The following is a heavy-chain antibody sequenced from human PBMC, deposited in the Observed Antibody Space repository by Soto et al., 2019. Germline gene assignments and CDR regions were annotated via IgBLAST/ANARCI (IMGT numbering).Heavy chain of an antibody. D-gene: IGHD3-10*01. Sequence: PGGSLRLSCAASGFTFSDYYMSWIRQAPGKGLEWVSYISSSGSTIYYADSVKGRFTISRDNAKNSLYLQMNSLRADDTAVYYCATMKGGSQYYYHGMDVWGQGTTDTVSS. J-gene: IGHJ6*02. CDR2: ISSSGSTI. V-gene: IGHV3-11*01. CDR3: ATMKGGSQYYYHGMDV. CDR1: GFTFSDYY.